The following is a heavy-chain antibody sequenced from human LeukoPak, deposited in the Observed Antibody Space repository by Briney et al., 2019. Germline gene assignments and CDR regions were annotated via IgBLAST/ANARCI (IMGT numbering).Heavy chain of an antibody. D-gene: IGHD5-18*01. CDR3: ARVDTAMVIDY. CDR2: IYHSGST. Sequence: NSSETLSLTCTVSGYSISSGYYWGWIRQPPGKGLEWIGSIYHSGSTYYNPSLKSRVTISVDTSKNQFSLKLSSVTAADTAVYYCARVDTAMVIDYWGQGTLVTVSS. CDR1: GYSISSGYY. J-gene: IGHJ4*02. V-gene: IGHV4-38-2*02.